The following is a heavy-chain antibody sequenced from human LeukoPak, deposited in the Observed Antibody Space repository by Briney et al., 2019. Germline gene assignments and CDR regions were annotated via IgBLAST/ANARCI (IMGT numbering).Heavy chain of an antibody. V-gene: IGHV3-23*01. J-gene: IGHJ4*02. CDR2: LSGSGGSA. CDR3: AKGTGYSSGWYTFDY. Sequence: GGSLRLSRAASGFTFSSYAMSWVRPAPGKGLEWVAVLSGSGGSAYYADSVTGRFTISRDNSKHTLYLQMNSLRAEDTAVYYCAKGTGYSSGWYTFDYWGQGTLVTVSS. D-gene: IGHD6-19*01. CDR1: GFTFSSYA.